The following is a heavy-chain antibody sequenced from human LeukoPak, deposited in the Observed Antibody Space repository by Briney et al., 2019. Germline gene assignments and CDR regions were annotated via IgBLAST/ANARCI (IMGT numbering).Heavy chain of an antibody. CDR3: ARKWAAAGTWGYFDY. D-gene: IGHD6-13*01. Sequence: SETLSLTCAVYGGSFSSYYWSWIRQPPGKGLEWIGYIYYSGSTNYNPSLKSRVTISVDTSKNQFSLKLSSVTAADTAVYYCARKWAAAGTWGYFDYWGQGTLVTVSS. V-gene: IGHV4-59*01. J-gene: IGHJ4*02. CDR1: GGSFSSYY. CDR2: IYYSGST.